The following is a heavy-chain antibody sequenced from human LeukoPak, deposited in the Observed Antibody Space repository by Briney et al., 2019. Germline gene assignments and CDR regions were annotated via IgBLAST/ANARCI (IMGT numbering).Heavy chain of an antibody. V-gene: IGHV4-31*03. J-gene: IGHJ5*02. CDR2: IYYSGST. CDR1: GGSISSGGYY. CDR3: ARDIVATTNWFDP. D-gene: IGHD5-12*01. Sequence: SETLSLTCTVSGGSISSGGYYWSWIRQHPGKGLEWIGYIYYSGSTYYNPSLKSRITISVDTSKNQFSLKLSSVTAADTAVYYCARDIVATTNWFDPWGQGTLVTVSS.